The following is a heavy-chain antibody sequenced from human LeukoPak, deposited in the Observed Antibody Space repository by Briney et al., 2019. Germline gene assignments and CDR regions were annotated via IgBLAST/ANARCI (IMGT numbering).Heavy chain of an antibody. Sequence: GASVTVSCTASGYTFTRYGISWVRQAPGQGREWRGWISAYKGNTNYAQKLQGRVTMTTDTSTSTAYMELRSLRSDDTAVYYCARGKTTANWFDLWGQGTLVTVSS. CDR2: ISAYKGNT. D-gene: IGHD4-17*01. CDR1: GYTFTRYG. J-gene: IGHJ5*02. CDR3: ARGKTTANWFDL. V-gene: IGHV1-18*01.